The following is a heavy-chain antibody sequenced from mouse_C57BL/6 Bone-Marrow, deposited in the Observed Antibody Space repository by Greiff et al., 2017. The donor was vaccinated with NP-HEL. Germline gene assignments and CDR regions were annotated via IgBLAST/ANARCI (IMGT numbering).Heavy chain of an antibody. Sequence: QVQLQQSGAELVKPGASVKISCKASGYAFSSYWMNWVKQRPGKGLEWIGQIYPGDGDTNYNGKFKGKATLTADKSSSTAYMQLSSLTSEDSAVYFCAATPGVYYGSSFYYYAMDYWGQGTSVTVSS. D-gene: IGHD1-1*01. CDR1: GYAFSSYW. CDR3: AATPGVYYGSSFYYYAMDY. V-gene: IGHV1-80*01. J-gene: IGHJ4*01. CDR2: IYPGDGDT.